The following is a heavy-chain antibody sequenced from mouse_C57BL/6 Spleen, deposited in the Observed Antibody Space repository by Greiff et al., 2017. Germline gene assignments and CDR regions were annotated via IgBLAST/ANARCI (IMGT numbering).Heavy chain of an antibody. D-gene: IGHD4-1*01. CDR3: AREWDDAMDY. V-gene: IGHV1-82*01. CDR2: IYPGDGDT. CDR1: GYAFSSSW. J-gene: IGHJ4*01. Sequence: QVQLQQSGPELVKPGASVKISCKASGYAFSSSWMNWVKQRPGKGLEWIGRIYPGDGDTNYNGKFKGKATLTADKSSSTAYLQLSSLTSEDSAVYFCAREWDDAMDYWGQGTSVTVSS.